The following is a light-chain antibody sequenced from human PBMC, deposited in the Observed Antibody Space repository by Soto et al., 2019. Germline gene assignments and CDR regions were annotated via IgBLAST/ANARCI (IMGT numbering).Light chain of an antibody. J-gene: IGLJ1*01. CDR2: DVS. CDR1: SSVVGGYNY. CDR3: SSYTSSSPYV. Sequence: QSALTQPASVSGSPGQSITISCTGTSSVVGGYNYVSWYQQHPGKAPKLMIYDVSNRPSGVSNRFSGSKSGNTASLTISGLQAEYEADYYCSSYTSSSPYVFGPGTKVT. V-gene: IGLV2-14*01.